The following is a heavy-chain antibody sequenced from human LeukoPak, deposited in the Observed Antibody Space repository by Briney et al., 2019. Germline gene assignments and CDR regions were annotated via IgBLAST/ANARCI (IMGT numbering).Heavy chain of an antibody. D-gene: IGHD6-19*01. Sequence: SETLSLTCTVSGGSISTYYWSWIRQPPGRGLEWIGYIYHGGSTNYNPSLASRVIISVDTSKDQFSLKLTSVTAADTAVYYCARSGGGWSQSDYWGQGALVTVSS. CDR1: GGSISTYY. CDR2: IYHGGST. J-gene: IGHJ4*02. V-gene: IGHV4-59*01. CDR3: ARSGGGWSQSDY.